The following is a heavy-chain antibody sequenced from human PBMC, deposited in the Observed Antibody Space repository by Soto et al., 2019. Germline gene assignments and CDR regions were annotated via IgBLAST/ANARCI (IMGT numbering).Heavy chain of an antibody. CDR3: ASHFTGVLVLGTSPPGGDNYGWDV. CDR1: GGTFSRYT. J-gene: IGHJ6*02. V-gene: IGHV1-69*02. CDR2: IIPILDIP. Sequence: QVQLVQSGAEVKKPGSSVKVSCKASGGTFSRYTLTWVRQAPGQGLEWMGRIIPILDIPNYAQNFQGRVTITADKSTSTAYMELSSLRSDDTAVYYCASHFTGVLVLGTSPPGGDNYGWDVWGQGTTVTVSS. D-gene: IGHD2-8*02.